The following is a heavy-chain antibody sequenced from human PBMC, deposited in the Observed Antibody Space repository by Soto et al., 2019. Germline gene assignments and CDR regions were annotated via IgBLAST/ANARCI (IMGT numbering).Heavy chain of an antibody. CDR3: ARHTPAISISDH. D-gene: IGHD2-15*01. V-gene: IGHV4-59*08. J-gene: IGHJ4*02. CDR2: IYYSGST. CDR1: GGCISSYY. Sequence: TSETLSLTCTVSGGCISSYYWSWIRQPPGKGLEWIGYIYYSGSTNYNPSLKSRVTISVDTSKNQFSLNLSSVAAADTAVYYCARHTPAISISDHWGQGTLVTVSS.